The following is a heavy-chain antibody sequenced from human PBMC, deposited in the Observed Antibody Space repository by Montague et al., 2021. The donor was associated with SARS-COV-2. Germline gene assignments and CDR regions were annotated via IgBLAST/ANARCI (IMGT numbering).Heavy chain of an antibody. J-gene: IGHJ5*02. Sequence: SLRLSCAASGFTFSSYAMHWVRQAPGKGLEWVALISYDGSNKYYADSVKGRFTVSRDNSKSTLYLQMNSLRAEDTAVYYCASDSGSSFDPWGQGTLVTVSS. CDR2: ISYDGSNK. V-gene: IGHV3-30*04. CDR1: GFTFSSYA. D-gene: IGHD1-26*01. CDR3: ASDSGSSFDP.